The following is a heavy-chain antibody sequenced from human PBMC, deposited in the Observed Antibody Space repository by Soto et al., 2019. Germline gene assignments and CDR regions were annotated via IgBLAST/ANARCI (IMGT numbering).Heavy chain of an antibody. J-gene: IGHJ4*02. D-gene: IGHD6-13*01. CDR1: GFTFSDYF. Sequence: PGGSPRLSCAASGFTFSDYFMTWIRQAPGKGLEWIAYISSSGSTIYYADSVKGRFTLSRDNAKNSLYLQMNSLRAEDTAVYYCARVGYSSSWYVTFAFDYWGQGTLVTVSS. V-gene: IGHV3-11*01. CDR3: ARVGYSSSWYVTFAFDY. CDR2: ISSSGSTI.